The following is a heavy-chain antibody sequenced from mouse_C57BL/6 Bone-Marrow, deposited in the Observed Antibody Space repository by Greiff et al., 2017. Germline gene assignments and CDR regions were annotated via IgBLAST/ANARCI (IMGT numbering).Heavy chain of an antibody. CDR2: ILPSIGRT. Sequence: QVQLKQSGSELRSPGSSVKLSCKDFDSEVFPIAYMSWVRQKPGHGFEWIGGILPSIGRTIYGEKFEDKATLDADTLSNTAYLELNSLTSEDSAIDYCARGGLYYGSRRFDYWGQGTTLTVSS. CDR3: ARGGLYYGSRRFDY. J-gene: IGHJ2*01. V-gene: IGHV15-2*01. CDR1: DSEVFPIAY. D-gene: IGHD1-1*01.